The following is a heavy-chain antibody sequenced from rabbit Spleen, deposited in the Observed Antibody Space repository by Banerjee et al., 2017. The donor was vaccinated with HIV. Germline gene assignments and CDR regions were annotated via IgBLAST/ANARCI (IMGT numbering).Heavy chain of an antibody. D-gene: IGHD1-1*01. CDR2: INIVTGKS. CDR1: GVSLHDKDV. J-gene: IGHJ4*01. Sequence: EQLEESGGGLVQPEGSLTLTCKASGVSLHDKDVMCWVRQAPGKGLEWIACINIVTGKSVYASWAKGRIIMSRTSSTTVTLQMTSLTAADTATYFCARDLVAVIGWNFNLWGQGTLVTVS. V-gene: IGHV1S45*01. CDR3: ARDLVAVIGWNFNL.